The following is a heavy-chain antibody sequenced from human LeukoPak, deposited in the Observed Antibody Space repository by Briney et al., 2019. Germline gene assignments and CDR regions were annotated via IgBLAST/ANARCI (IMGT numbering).Heavy chain of an antibody. J-gene: IGHJ4*02. CDR2: INSYGSST. D-gene: IGHD3-3*01. V-gene: IGHV3-74*01. Sequence: PGGSLRLSCAASGFTFSSYWMHWVRHAPGKGLVWVSRINSYGSSTSYADSVKGRFTISRDNAKNTLYLQMNSLRAEDTAVYYCARDPDYDFWSGPSDYWGQGTLVTVSS. CDR1: GFTFSSYW. CDR3: ARDPDYDFWSGPSDY.